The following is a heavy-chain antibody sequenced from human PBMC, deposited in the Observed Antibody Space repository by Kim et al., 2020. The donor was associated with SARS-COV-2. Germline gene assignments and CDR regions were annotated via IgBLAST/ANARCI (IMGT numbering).Heavy chain of an antibody. Sequence: GGSLRLSCAASGFTFNNYDVHWVRQVAGRGLEWVAAIGFLGDAYYAASVKGRFSISRDSAPNSLYLQMNSLRAEDTAIYYCARDVWPGAGNIDYIGMDVWGQGTTVIVSS. CDR1: GFTFNNYD. J-gene: IGHJ6*02. D-gene: IGHD3-10*01. CDR2: IGFLGDA. V-gene: IGHV3-13*04. CDR3: ARDVWPGAGNIDYIGMDV.